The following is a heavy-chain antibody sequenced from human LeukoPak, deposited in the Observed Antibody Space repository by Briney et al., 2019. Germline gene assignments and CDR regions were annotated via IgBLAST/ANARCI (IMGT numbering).Heavy chain of an antibody. CDR2: ISSSSAYI. V-gene: IGHV3-21*01. CDR3: ARAPGYSSGWSYFDY. D-gene: IGHD6-19*01. Sequence: GGSLRLSCAASGFTFSSYSMNWVRQAPGKGLEWVSSISSSSAYIYYADLVKGRFTISRDNPKNLLYLQMNSLRAEDTAVYYCARAPGYSSGWSYFDYWGQGTLVTVSS. J-gene: IGHJ4*02. CDR1: GFTFSSYS.